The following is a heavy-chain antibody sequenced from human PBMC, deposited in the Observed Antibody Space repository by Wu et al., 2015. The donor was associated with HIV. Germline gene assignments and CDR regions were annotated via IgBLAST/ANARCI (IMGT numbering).Heavy chain of an antibody. CDR3: AKIHSSGWFYFDS. Sequence: QVQLVQSGAEVKKPGSSVKVSCKASSDSFSTSPINWVRQAPGQGLEWMGGIIPIYRTANYVRKFQDRVTITADESTNTAYLELTSLRSDDTAVYFCAKIHSSGWFYFDSWGQGTLVAVSS. CDR1: SDSFSTSP. CDR2: IIPIYRTA. V-gene: IGHV1-69*12. J-gene: IGHJ4*02. D-gene: IGHD6-19*01.